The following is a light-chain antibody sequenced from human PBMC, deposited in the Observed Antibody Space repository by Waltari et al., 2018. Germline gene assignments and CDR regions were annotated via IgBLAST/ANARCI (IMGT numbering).Light chain of an antibody. J-gene: IGKJ4*01. V-gene: IGKV3-11*01. CDR3: QQRGNGLT. CDR2: DAS. CDR1: QSVSNY. Sequence: EIVLTQSPATLSLSPGERATRSCRASQSVSNYLPWYQQKPGQAPRLLIYDASTRATGTPARFSGSGSGTDFSLTISSLEPEDFAVYYCQQRGNGLTFGGGTKVEIK.